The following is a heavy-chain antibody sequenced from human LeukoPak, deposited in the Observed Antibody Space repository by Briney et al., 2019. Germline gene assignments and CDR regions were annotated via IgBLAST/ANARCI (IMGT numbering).Heavy chain of an antibody. D-gene: IGHD4-17*01. CDR2: ISFDGTNK. Sequence: GWSLRLSCTASGVILSNYAMHWVRRPPGRGLEWVAVISFDGTNKYYGDSVEGRFSVSRDNSKNTLYLQMDSLRPDDTAMYYCATDYGGYEPIDYWGQGTLVTVSP. CDR1: GVILSNYA. CDR3: ATDYGGYEPIDY. V-gene: IGHV3-30*04. J-gene: IGHJ4*02.